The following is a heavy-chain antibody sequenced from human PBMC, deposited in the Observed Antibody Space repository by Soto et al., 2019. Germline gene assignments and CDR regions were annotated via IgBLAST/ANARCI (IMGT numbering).Heavy chain of an antibody. V-gene: IGHV3-23*01. J-gene: IGHJ4*02. CDR1: GFTFSSYA. CDR2: ISGSGGST. D-gene: IGHD3-10*01. Sequence: EVQLLESGGGLVQPGGSLRLSCAASGFTFSSYAMSWVRQAPGKGLEWVSAISGSGGSTYYADSVKGRFTISRDNSKNTLYLQMNSLRTEDTAVYYCAKASGWFGEFDYWGQGTLVTVSS. CDR3: AKASGWFGEFDY.